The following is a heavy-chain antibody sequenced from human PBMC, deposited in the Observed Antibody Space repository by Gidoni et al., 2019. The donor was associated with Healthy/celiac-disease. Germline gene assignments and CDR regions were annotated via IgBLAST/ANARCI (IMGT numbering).Heavy chain of an antibody. Sequence: EVQLLESGGGLVQPGGSLRLSCAASGFTFSSYAMSWVRQAPGKGLEWVSAISGSGGNTYYADSVKGRFTISRDNSKNTLYLQMNSLRAEDTAVYYCAKDLGSSSQTKNYGMDVWGQGTTVTVSS. CDR1: GFTFSSYA. D-gene: IGHD6-13*01. CDR3: AKDLGSSSQTKNYGMDV. V-gene: IGHV3-23*01. J-gene: IGHJ6*02. CDR2: ISGSGGNT.